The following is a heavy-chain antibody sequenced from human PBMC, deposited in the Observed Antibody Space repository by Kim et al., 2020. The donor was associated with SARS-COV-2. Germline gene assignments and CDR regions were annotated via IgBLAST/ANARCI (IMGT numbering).Heavy chain of an antibody. D-gene: IGHD3-10*01. CDR2: IIPIFGTA. V-gene: IGHV1-69*13. J-gene: IGHJ6*02. Sequence: SVKVSCKASGGTFIRSALSLLRPAPGQGLEWMGGIIPIFGTANYAQKFQGRVTIPAAESTSTAYMELSSLRSEDTAVYSCARGGMGVTMVRGVDYYYYGMDVWGQGTTVTVSS. CDR1: GGTFIRSA. CDR3: ARGGMGVTMVRGVDYYYYGMDV.